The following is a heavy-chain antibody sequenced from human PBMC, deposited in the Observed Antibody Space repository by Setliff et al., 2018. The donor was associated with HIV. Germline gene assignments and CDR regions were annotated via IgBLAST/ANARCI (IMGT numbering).Heavy chain of an antibody. V-gene: IGHV1-69*10. D-gene: IGHD5-12*01. CDR3: ATLRINRDGSPGKAFDY. J-gene: IGHJ4*02. Sequence: SVKVSCKASGYTFTNSDINWVRQAPGQGLEWMGGFIPILGIANSVHKFQGRLTITADKFTSTAYMELSSLRSEDTAVYYCATLRINRDGSPGKAFDYWGQGTLVTVSS. CDR2: FIPILGIA. CDR1: GYTFTNSD.